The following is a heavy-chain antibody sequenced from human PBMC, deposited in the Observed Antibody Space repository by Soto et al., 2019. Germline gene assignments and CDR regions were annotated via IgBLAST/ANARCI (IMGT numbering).Heavy chain of an antibody. CDR2: ISYRGSA. D-gene: IGHD2-15*01. CDR3: ARRMQNYYTMGV. CDR1: GGSISSGGYY. V-gene: IGHV4-31*03. Sequence: QVQLQESGPGLVKPSQTLSLTCTVSGGSISSGGYYWSWIRQHPGKGLEWVGYISYRGSAYYSPSLKSRVTISVDTSKNQFSLNVNSVTAADTAVYYCARRMQNYYTMGVWGQGTTVTVSS. J-gene: IGHJ6*02.